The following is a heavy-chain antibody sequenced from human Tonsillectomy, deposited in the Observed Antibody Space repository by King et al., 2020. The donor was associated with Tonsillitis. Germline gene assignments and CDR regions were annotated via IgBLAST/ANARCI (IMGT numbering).Heavy chain of an antibody. CDR1: GYTFTGYY. Sequence: VQLVESGAEVKKPGASVKVSCKASGYTFTGYYIHWVRQAPGQGLEWMGWINPNSGGTNYAQKFQGGVTMTRDTSISTAYMELSRLRSDDTAVYYCAGTYYYDSSGYYSSFDYWGQGTLVTVSS. CDR3: AGTYYYDSSGYYSSFDY. CDR2: INPNSGGT. D-gene: IGHD3-22*01. J-gene: IGHJ4*02. V-gene: IGHV1-2*02.